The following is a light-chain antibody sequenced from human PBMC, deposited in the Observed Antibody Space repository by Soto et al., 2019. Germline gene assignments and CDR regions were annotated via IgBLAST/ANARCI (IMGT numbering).Light chain of an antibody. V-gene: IGKV3-20*01. CDR3: QQYGTS. CDR2: GAS. CDR1: QSVSSSY. Sequence: EIVLTQSPGTLSLSPGERATLSCRASQSVSSSYLAWYQQKPGQAPRLLIYGASSRATGIPDSFSGSGSGTAFTLTISRLEPEDFAVYYCQQYGTSFGGGTKVEIK. J-gene: IGKJ4*01.